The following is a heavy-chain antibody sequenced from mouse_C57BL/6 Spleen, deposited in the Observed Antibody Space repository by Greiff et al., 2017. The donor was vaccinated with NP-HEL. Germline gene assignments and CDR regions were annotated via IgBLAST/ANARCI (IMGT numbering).Heavy chain of an antibody. Sequence: QVQLQQSGAELVRPGASVTLSCKASGYTFTDYEMHWVKQTPVHGLEWIGAIDPETGGTAYNQKFKGKAILTADKSSSTAYMELRSLTSEDSAVDYCTRSGRDYERAMDYWGQGTSVTVSS. V-gene: IGHV1-15*01. CDR3: TRSGRDYERAMDY. D-gene: IGHD2-4*01. J-gene: IGHJ4*01. CDR2: IDPETGGT. CDR1: GYTFTDYE.